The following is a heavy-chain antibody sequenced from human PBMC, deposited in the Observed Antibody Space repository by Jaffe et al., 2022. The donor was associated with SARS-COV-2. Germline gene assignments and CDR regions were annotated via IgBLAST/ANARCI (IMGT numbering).Heavy chain of an antibody. CDR1: EFTFTNYA. CDR3: AKGGSSGWYEAWFDP. J-gene: IGHJ5*02. CDR2: ISSSGGST. D-gene: IGHD6-19*01. Sequence: EVQLVESGGGLVQPGGSLRLSCAASEFTFTNYAMSWVRQAPGKGLEWVSTISSSGGSTYYADSVKGRFTISRDNSKNTLYLQMNSLRAEDTAVYYCAKGGSSGWYEAWFDPWGQGALVTVSS. V-gene: IGHV3-23*04.